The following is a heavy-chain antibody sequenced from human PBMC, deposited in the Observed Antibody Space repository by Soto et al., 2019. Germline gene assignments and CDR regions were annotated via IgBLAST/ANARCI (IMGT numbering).Heavy chain of an antibody. CDR2: ISYDGTNK. J-gene: IGHJ4*02. CDR1: GFSFSISP. V-gene: IGHV3-30-3*01. D-gene: IGHD7-27*01. CDR3: ARDPKTFGGQHWAFNYFDS. Sequence: GGSLRLSCAASGFSFSISPMHWVRQAPGKGPEGVALISYDGTNKFYADSVKGRFTISRDNSKSTLYLQVDSLRPEDAAVYYCARDPKTFGGQHWAFNYFDSWGQGTLVTVSS.